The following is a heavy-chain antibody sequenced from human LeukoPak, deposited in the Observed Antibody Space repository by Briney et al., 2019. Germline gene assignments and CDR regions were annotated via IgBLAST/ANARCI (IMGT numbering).Heavy chain of an antibody. CDR3: ARRRGSSTGQFDC. CDR2: IYPNDSDT. CDR1: GYSFTSYW. D-gene: IGHD2-2*01. J-gene: IGHJ4*02. Sequence: GEYLKISCKGSGYSFTSYWIGWVRQMPGKGLEWVGIIYPNDSDTRYSPSFQGQVTISADKSISTAYLQWGSLKASDTAMYYCARRRGSSTGQFDCWGQGTLVTV. V-gene: IGHV5-51*01.